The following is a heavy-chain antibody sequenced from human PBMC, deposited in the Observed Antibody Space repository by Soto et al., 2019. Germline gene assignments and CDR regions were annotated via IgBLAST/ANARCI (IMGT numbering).Heavy chain of an antibody. Sequence: EVQLLVSGGGLVQPGGSLRLSCAASGFTFSNFGMSWVRQAPGKGLEWVSGITGSGNNRYYAGSVKGRFTISRDNSKNTLDLQMDSLRAEDTAVYYCVKVGSTSWYGYFQYWGQGTLVTVSS. CDR1: GFTFSNFG. J-gene: IGHJ1*01. V-gene: IGHV3-23*01. CDR3: VKVGSTSWYGYFQY. CDR2: ITGSGNNR. D-gene: IGHD2-2*01.